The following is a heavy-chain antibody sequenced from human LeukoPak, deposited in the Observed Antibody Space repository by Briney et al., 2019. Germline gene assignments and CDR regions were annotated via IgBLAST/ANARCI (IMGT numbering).Heavy chain of an antibody. J-gene: IGHJ4*02. D-gene: IGHD3-16*02. Sequence: ASVKVSCKASGYTFTSYGISWVRQAPGQGLEWMGWISAYNGNTNYAQKLQGRVTMTTDTSTSTAYMELRSLRSDDTAVYYCARDLGLRLGELSSRIDYRGQGTLVTVSS. CDR3: ARDLGLRLGELSSRIDY. V-gene: IGHV1-18*01. CDR2: ISAYNGNT. CDR1: GYTFTSYG.